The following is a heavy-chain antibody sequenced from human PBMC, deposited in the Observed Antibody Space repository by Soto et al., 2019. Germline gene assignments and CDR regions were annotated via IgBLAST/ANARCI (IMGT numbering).Heavy chain of an antibody. Sequence: PGESLKISCXGSGYSFTSYWIGWVRQMPGKGLEWMGIIYPGDSDTRYSPSFQGQVTISADKSISTAYLQWSSLKASDTAMYYCASSTIFGVVTHYYYGMDVWGQGTTVTVSS. CDR2: IYPGDSDT. CDR1: GYSFTSYW. D-gene: IGHD3-3*01. V-gene: IGHV5-51*01. J-gene: IGHJ6*02. CDR3: ASSTIFGVVTHYYYGMDV.